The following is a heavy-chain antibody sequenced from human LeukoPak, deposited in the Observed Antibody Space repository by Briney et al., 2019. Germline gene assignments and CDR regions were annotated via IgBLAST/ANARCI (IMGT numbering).Heavy chain of an antibody. Sequence: GGSLRLSCAASGFTFSSYAMSWVRQAPGKGLECVSNISGSGSSTYYADSVKGRFTISRDNSKNTLYLQMNSLRAEDTAIYYCAKDSYYYGSGSFYWGQGTLVTVSS. CDR2: ISGSGSST. J-gene: IGHJ4*02. V-gene: IGHV3-23*01. CDR3: AKDSYYYGSGSFY. D-gene: IGHD3-10*01. CDR1: GFTFSSYA.